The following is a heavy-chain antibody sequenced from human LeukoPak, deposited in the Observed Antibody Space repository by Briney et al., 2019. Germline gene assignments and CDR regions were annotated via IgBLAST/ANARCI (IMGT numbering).Heavy chain of an antibody. CDR3: ARGQYKLDAFDI. J-gene: IGHJ3*02. V-gene: IGHV3-21*01. CDR1: GFTFSDYS. CDR2: ITTNSKYI. Sequence: GGSLRLSCAASGFTFSDYSLYWVRQAPGKGREWVSTITTNSKYIEYGDSVKGRFTLSRDNAKISLYLQMNSLRAEDTAVYYCARGQYKLDAFDIWGQGTMVTVSS. D-gene: IGHD1-14*01.